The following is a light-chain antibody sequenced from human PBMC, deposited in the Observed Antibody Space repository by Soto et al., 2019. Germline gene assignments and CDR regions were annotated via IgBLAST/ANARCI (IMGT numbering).Light chain of an antibody. CDR3: QQSYSTPRT. CDR2: GTS. Sequence: DIQMTQSPSSLSAFVGDRVTITCRASQSISSYVNWYQRKPGKAPELLIFGTSSLQSGVPSRFSGSGSGTDFTLTISSLQPEDCATYYCQQSYSTPRTFGQGTKVELK. J-gene: IGKJ1*01. V-gene: IGKV1-39*01. CDR1: QSISSY.